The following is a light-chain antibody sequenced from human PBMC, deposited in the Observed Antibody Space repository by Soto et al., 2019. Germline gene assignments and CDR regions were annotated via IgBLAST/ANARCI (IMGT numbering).Light chain of an antibody. CDR2: GAS. CDR3: QQYGRLPLS. V-gene: IGKV3-20*01. J-gene: IGKJ4*01. Sequence: EILLTQFPCTLSLSTGDRATLSCRSSQSLTNSFLAWYQQRPGQTPRLLIYGASIRATDIPDRFSGSGSGTDFTLTISRLEPEDFAVYFCQQYGRLPLSFGGGTKVDIK. CDR1: QSLTNSF.